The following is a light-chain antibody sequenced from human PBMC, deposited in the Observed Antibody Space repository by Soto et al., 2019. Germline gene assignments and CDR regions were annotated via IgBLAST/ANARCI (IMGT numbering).Light chain of an antibody. V-gene: IGKV2-30*02. J-gene: IGKJ3*01. CDR2: KVS. CDR1: QSLVHSDGNNY. Sequence: DVVMTQSPLSLPVTLGQPASISCRSSQSLVHSDGNNYLNWFQQRTGQSPRRLIYKVSNRDSGVPDGFSVSLAGTAFTLKISRVEAEDVRDYYCMQGTNWPFTFGPGTKVDIK. CDR3: MQGTNWPFT.